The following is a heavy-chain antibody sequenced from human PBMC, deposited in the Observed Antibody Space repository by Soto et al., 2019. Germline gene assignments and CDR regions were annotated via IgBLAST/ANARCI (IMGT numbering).Heavy chain of an antibody. Sequence: SGPTLVNPTQTLTLTCTFSGFSLSTSGMCVSWIRQPPGKALEWLARIDWDDDKYYSTSLKTRLTISKDTSKNQVVLTMTNMDPVDTATYYCALYCSSTSCYDNWFDPWGQGTLVTVSS. CDR3: ALYCSSTSCYDNWFDP. CDR1: GFSLSTSGMC. CDR2: IDWDDDK. D-gene: IGHD2-2*01. J-gene: IGHJ5*02. V-gene: IGHV2-70*11.